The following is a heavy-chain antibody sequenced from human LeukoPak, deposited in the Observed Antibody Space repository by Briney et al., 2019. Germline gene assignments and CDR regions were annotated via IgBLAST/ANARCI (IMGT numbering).Heavy chain of an antibody. D-gene: IGHD4-11*01. CDR1: GFLFSSYG. Sequence: PGRSLRLSSTSSGFLFSSYGMNWLRQAPGKGLEWVAAICSDGSNKNYADSVKGRFTISRDNSKNTLSLEMNGLRVDDTAVYFCARDNPMNDRGYNNYLGAVPSPNYYYYGMDVWGQGTTVSVSS. J-gene: IGHJ6*02. CDR3: ARDNPMNDRGYNNYLGAVPSPNYYYYGMDV. CDR2: ICSDGSNK. V-gene: IGHV3-33*01.